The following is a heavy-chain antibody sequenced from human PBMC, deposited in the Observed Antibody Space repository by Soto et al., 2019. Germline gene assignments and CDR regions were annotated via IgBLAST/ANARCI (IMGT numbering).Heavy chain of an antibody. CDR1: GYTFSAYG. D-gene: IGHD6-19*01. J-gene: IGHJ4*02. V-gene: IGHV1-18*01. CDR2: ISVYNGNT. CDR3: ARRLQFGSGLPVDY. Sequence: QVQLVQSGGEVKKPGASVKVSCKASGYTFSAYGISWVRQAPGQGLEWMGWISVYNGNTNYGQKVQGRVTMTTDTSTTTAYMELRSLRSDDTAVYYCARRLQFGSGLPVDYWGQGTLLMVSS.